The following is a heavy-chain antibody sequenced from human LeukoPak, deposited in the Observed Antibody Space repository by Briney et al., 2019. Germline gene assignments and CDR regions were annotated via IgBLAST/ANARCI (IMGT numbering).Heavy chain of an antibody. V-gene: IGHV3-23*01. J-gene: IGHJ4*02. CDR1: DFIFSSYS. CDR3: AKGTERYREVSSFDS. CDR2: INRGGGGT. D-gene: IGHD3-10*01. Sequence: GGSLRLSCEASDFIFSSYSMNWVRQAPGKGLEWVSAINRGGGGTYYADFVKGRFTISRDNSENTLYLQMNSLRAEDTATYYCAKGTERYREVSSFDSWGQGTQVTVSS.